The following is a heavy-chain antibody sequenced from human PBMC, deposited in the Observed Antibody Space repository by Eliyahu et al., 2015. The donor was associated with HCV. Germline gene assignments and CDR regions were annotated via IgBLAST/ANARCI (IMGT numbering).Heavy chain of an antibody. CDR3: ARRIPDPEYYDFGTWYFDL. D-gene: IGHD3-3*01. Sequence: QLQLQESGPGLVKPSETLSLTCTVSGGSISSSSYXWGWIRQPPGKGLEWIGSIYYSGSTYYXPSLKSRVTISVDTSKNQFSLKLSSVTAADTAVYYCARRIPDPEYYDFGTWYFDLWGRGTLVTVSS. J-gene: IGHJ2*01. V-gene: IGHV4-39*01. CDR1: GGSISSSSYX. CDR2: IYYSGST.